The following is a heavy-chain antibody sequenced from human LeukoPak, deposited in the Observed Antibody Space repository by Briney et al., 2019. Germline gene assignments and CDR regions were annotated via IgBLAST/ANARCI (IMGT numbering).Heavy chain of an antibody. CDR3: SYVSYGPPGMDV. J-gene: IGHJ6*02. D-gene: IGHD5-18*01. CDR2: INPNSGGT. V-gene: IGHV1-2*02. CDR1: GYTFTGYY. Sequence: GASVKVSCKASGYTFTGYYVHWVRQAPGQGLEWMGWINPNSGGTNYAQKFQGRVTMTRDTSISTAYMELSRLRSDDTAVYYCSYVSYGPPGMDVWGQGTTVTVSS.